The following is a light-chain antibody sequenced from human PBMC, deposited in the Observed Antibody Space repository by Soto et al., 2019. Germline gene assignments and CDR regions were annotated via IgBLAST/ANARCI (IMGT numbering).Light chain of an antibody. CDR2: WAS. Sequence: DIVMTQSPDSLAVSLGERATINCKSSQNILYSSNNKNYLAWYQQKPGQPPKLLIYWASTRESWVPDRFSGSGSGTDFTLTISSLRAEDVAVYYCQQYYGSSGTFGQGTKVEIK. V-gene: IGKV4-1*01. CDR1: QNILYSSNNKNY. CDR3: QQYYGSSGT. J-gene: IGKJ1*01.